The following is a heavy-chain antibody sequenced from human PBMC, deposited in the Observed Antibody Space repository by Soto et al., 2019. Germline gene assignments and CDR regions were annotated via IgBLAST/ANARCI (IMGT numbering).Heavy chain of an antibody. CDR2: ISYDGSNK. V-gene: IGHV3-30-3*01. Sequence: PGGSLRLSCAASGFTFSSYAMHWVRQAPGTGLEWVAVISYDGSNKYYADSVKGRFTISRDNPKNTMYLQMNSLRAEDTAVYYCASEALSGSYGAFDIWGQGTMVSVS. D-gene: IGHD1-26*01. J-gene: IGHJ3*02. CDR3: ASEALSGSYGAFDI. CDR1: GFTFSSYA.